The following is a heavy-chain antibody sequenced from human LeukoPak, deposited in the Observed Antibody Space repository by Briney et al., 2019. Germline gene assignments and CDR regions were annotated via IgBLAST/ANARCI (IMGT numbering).Heavy chain of an antibody. CDR1: GGAFSSYT. V-gene: IGHV1-69*04. CDR2: IIPILGIA. Sequence: SVKVSCKASGGAFSSYTIRWVRKAPGQGLEWMERIIPILGIANYAQKFQGRVTITADKSTSTAYMELSSLRSEDTAVYYCARDAALTVTMAYYWGQGTLVTVSS. J-gene: IGHJ4*02. D-gene: IGHD4-11*01. CDR3: ARDAALTVTMAYY.